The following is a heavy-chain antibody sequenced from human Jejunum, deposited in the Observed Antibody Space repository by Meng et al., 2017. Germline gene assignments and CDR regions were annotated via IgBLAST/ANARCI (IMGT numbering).Heavy chain of an antibody. CDR1: GFVFDDYA. J-gene: IGHJ4*01. V-gene: IGHV3-43D*04. CDR3: AKEGSTSGWFFFDS. D-gene: IGHD6-19*01. CDR2: ISWDGETT. Sequence: GESLKISCAASGFVFDDYAIHWVRQVPGKGLEWLSLISWDGETTYYADSVKGRFTVSRDNNKNSLYLQMNSLRAEDTALYCCAKEGSTSGWFFFDSWGQGKMVNGAS.